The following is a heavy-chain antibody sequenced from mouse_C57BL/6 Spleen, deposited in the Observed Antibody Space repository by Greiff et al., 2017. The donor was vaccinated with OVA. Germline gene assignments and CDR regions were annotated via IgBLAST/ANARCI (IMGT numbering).Heavy chain of an antibody. D-gene: IGHD2-5*01. Sequence: VQLQQPGAELVMPGASVKLSCKASGYTFISYWMHWVKQRPGQGLEWIGEIDPSDSYTNYNQKFKGKSTLTVDKSSSTAYMQLSSLTSEDSAVYYCARYSNYFDYWGQGTTLTVSS. CDR3: ARYSNYFDY. J-gene: IGHJ2*01. V-gene: IGHV1-69*01. CDR1: GYTFISYW. CDR2: IDPSDSYT.